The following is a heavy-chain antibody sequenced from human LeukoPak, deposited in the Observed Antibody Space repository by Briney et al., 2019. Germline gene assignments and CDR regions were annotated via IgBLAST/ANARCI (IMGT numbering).Heavy chain of an antibody. CDR2: INHSGST. D-gene: IGHD2-2*01. CDR3: ARSRRDIVVVPAATPGYYFDY. Sequence: SETLSLTCAVSGGSFSGYYWSWIRQPPGKGLEWIGEINHSGSTNYSPSLKSRVTISVDTSKNQFSLKLSSVTAADTAVYYCARSRRDIVVVPAATPGYYFDYWGQGTLVTVSS. J-gene: IGHJ4*02. CDR1: GGSFSGYY. V-gene: IGHV4-34*01.